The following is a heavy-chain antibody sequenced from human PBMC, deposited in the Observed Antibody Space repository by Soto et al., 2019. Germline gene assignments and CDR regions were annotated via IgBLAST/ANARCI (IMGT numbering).Heavy chain of an antibody. CDR2: IYPGDSDT. CDR1: GYSFTSYW. J-gene: IGHJ3*02. D-gene: IGHD6-19*01. Sequence: GESLKISCKGSGYSFTSYWIGWVRQMPGKGLEWMGIIYPGDSDTRYSPSFQGQVTISADKSISTAYLQWSSLKASDTAMYYCACNRIAVAGTNNAFDIWGQGTMVTVSS. CDR3: ACNRIAVAGTNNAFDI. V-gene: IGHV5-51*01.